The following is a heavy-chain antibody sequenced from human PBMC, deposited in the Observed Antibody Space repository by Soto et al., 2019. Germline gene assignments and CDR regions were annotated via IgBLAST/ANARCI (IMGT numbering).Heavy chain of an antibody. D-gene: IGHD3-22*01. CDR1: GDSVSSTSAA. Sequence: SQTLSLTCAISGDSVSSTSAAWSWIRQSPSRGLEWLGRTYYRSKWYSDYAVSVKSRITINPDTSKNQFSLQLNSVTPEDTAVYYCARGTWYYDSSGYEPHGYWGQGTLVTVSS. CDR3: ARGTWYYDSSGYEPHGY. V-gene: IGHV6-1*01. J-gene: IGHJ4*02. CDR2: TYYRSKWYS.